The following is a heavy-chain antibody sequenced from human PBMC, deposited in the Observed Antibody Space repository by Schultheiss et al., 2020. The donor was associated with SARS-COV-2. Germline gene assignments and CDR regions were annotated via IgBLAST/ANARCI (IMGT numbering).Heavy chain of an antibody. V-gene: IGHV4-4*07. D-gene: IGHD4-23*01. CDR1: GGSISSYY. Sequence: SQTLSLTCTVSGGSISSYYWSWIRQPAGKGLEWIGRIYTSGSTNYNPSLKSRVTISVDKSKNQFSLKLSSVTAADTAVYYCARRAYGGISDYWGQGTLVTVSS. CDR3: ARRAYGGISDY. CDR2: IYTSGST. J-gene: IGHJ4*02.